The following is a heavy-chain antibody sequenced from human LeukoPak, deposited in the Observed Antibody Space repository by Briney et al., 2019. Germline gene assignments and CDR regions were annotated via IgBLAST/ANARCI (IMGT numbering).Heavy chain of an antibody. CDR1: GFTFSSYE. CDR3: ARNSGRYSYGYDWFDP. D-gene: IGHD5-18*01. CDR2: ISSSGSTI. Sequence: GGSLRLSCAASGFTFSSYEMNWVRQAPGKGLEWVSYISSSGSTIYYADSVKGRFTISRDNAKNSLYLQMNSLRAEDTAVYYCARNSGRYSYGYDWFDPWGQGTLVTVSS. J-gene: IGHJ5*02. V-gene: IGHV3-48*03.